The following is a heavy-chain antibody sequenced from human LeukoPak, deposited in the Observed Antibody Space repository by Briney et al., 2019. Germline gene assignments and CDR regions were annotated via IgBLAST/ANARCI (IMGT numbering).Heavy chain of an antibody. Sequence: GGSLRLSCAASGFTFSDYYMNWIRQAPGKGLEWVANIKQDGGETYYGDSVKGRFTISRDNSKNTLYLQMNSLRAEDTAVYYCASRPPDIVVVPAAIGIDWFDPWGQGTLVTVSS. D-gene: IGHD2-2*01. CDR3: ASRPPDIVVVPAAIGIDWFDP. V-gene: IGHV3-7*03. CDR1: GFTFSDYY. J-gene: IGHJ5*02. CDR2: IKQDGGET.